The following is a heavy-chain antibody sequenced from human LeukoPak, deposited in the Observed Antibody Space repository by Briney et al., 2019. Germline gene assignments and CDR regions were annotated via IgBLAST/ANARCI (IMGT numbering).Heavy chain of an antibody. J-gene: IGHJ4*02. CDR1: GFTFSSYA. CDR2: ISYDGSNK. CDR3: ARESQGYDFWSGYPHSYYFDY. V-gene: IGHV3-30-3*01. D-gene: IGHD3-3*01. Sequence: GRSLRLSCAASGFTFSSYAMHWVRQAPGKGLEWVAVISYDGSNKYYADSVKGRFTISRDNSKNTLYLQMNSLRAEDTAVYYCARESQGYDFWSGYPHSYYFDYWGQGTLVTVSS.